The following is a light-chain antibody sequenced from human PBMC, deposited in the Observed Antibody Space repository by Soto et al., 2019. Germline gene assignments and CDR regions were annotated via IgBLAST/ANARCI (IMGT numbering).Light chain of an antibody. Sequence: DIQMTQSPSTLSASVGDRVTITCRASQSISSWLAWYQQKPGKAPKLLIYKASSLQTGVPSRFSGSGSGTEFTLTISSLQPDDFATYYGQQSDSRWTFGQGTKVEIK. J-gene: IGKJ1*01. CDR2: KAS. CDR3: QQSDSRWT. V-gene: IGKV1-5*03. CDR1: QSISSW.